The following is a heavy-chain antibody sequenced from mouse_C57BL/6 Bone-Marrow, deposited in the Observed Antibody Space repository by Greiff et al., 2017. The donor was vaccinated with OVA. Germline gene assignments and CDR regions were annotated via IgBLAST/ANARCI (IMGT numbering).Heavy chain of an antibody. Sequence: VQVVESGPGLVKPSQSLFLTCSITGFPIPSGYYWIWIRQSPGKPLEWMGYITHSGETFYNPSRQSPISITIETSKNQFFLQFNSVTTEDTAMYYCAGDRAYDGYYEDAMDYWGQGTSVTGSA. D-gene: IGHD2-3*01. CDR2: ITHSGET. J-gene: IGHJ4*01. V-gene: IGHV12-3*01. CDR1: GFPIPSGYY. CDR3: AGDRAYDGYYEDAMDY.